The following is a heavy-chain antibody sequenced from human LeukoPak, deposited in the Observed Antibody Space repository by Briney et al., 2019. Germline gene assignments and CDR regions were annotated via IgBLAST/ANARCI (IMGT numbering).Heavy chain of an antibody. CDR3: ARARFSRWFDP. Sequence: SVKVSCKASGGTFSSYTISWVRQAPRQGLEWMGRIIPILGIANYAQKFQGRVTITADKSTSTAYMELSSLRSEDTAVYYCARARFSRWFDPWGQGTLVTVSS. V-gene: IGHV1-69*02. D-gene: IGHD3-10*01. J-gene: IGHJ5*02. CDR1: GGTFSSYT. CDR2: IIPILGIA.